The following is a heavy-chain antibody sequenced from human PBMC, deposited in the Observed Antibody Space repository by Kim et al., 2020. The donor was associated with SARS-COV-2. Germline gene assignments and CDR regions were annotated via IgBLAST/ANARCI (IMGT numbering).Heavy chain of an antibody. J-gene: IGHJ6*02. CDR1: GGSISSSSYY. Sequence: SETLSLTCTVSGGSISSSSYYWGWIRQPPGKGLEWIGSIYYSGSTYYNPSLKSRVTISVDTSKNQFSLKLSSVTAADTAVYYCAREEPYYYDSSGYGEFWYYYGMDVWGQGTTVTVSS. CDR3: AREEPYYYDSSGYGEFWYYYGMDV. V-gene: IGHV4-39*02. CDR2: IYYSGST. D-gene: IGHD3-22*01.